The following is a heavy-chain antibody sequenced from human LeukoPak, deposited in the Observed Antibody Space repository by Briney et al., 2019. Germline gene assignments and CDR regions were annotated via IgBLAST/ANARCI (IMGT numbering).Heavy chain of an antibody. CDR2: ISAQHGHT. J-gene: IGHJ4*02. CDR3: AGSLGYCTSNVCYLKY. CDR1: GYSVNFYG. D-gene: IGHD2-8*01. V-gene: IGHV1-18*01. Sequence: ASVKVSCKTSGYSVNFYGMSWVRQVAGQGLEWMGWISAQHGHTEYAPNSKDRVTMTTDKYTNTAYMQLRSLRSDDTAVYYCAGSLGYCTSNVCYLKYWGQGTLVTVSS.